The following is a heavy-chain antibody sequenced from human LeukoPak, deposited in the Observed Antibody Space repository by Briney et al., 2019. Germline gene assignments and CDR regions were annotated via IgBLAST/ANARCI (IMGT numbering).Heavy chain of an antibody. CDR3: ARVGYSYGAPDY. Sequence: PSETLSLTCTVSGGSISSGGYYWSWIRQPPGKGLEWIGEINHSGSTNYNSSLKSRVTILVDTSKNQFSLKVSSVTAADTAVYYCARVGYSYGAPDYWGQGTLVTVSS. CDR1: GGSISSGGYY. V-gene: IGHV4-39*07. D-gene: IGHD5-18*01. CDR2: INHSGST. J-gene: IGHJ4*02.